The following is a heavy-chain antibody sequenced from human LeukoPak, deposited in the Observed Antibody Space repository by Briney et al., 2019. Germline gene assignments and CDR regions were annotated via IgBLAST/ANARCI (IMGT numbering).Heavy chain of an antibody. CDR2: ISAYNGNT. V-gene: IGHV1-18*01. J-gene: IGHJ4*02. CDR3: ARDITIFGVVTRPDY. D-gene: IGHD3-3*01. CDR1: GYTFTSYG. Sequence: ASVKVSCKASGYTFTSYGISWVRQAPGQGLEWMGWISAYNGNTNYAQKLQGRITMTTDTSTSTAYMELRSLRSDDTAVYYCARDITIFGVVTRPDYWGQGTLVTVSS.